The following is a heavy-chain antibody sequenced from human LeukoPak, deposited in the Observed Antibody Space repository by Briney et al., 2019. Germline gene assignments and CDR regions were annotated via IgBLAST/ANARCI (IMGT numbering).Heavy chain of an antibody. D-gene: IGHD1-26*01. Sequence: PGGSLRLSCAASGFTFSSYAMHWVRQAPGKGLEWVAVISYDGSNKYYADSVKGRFTISRDNSKNTLYLQMNSLRAEDTAVYYCAKDVAGATYYFDYWGQGTLVIVSS. CDR2: ISYDGSNK. V-gene: IGHV3-30-3*01. J-gene: IGHJ4*02. CDR3: AKDVAGATYYFDY. CDR1: GFTFSSYA.